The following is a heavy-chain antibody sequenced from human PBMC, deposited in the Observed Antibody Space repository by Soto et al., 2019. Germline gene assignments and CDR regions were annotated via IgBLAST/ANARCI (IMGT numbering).Heavy chain of an antibody. V-gene: IGHV6-1*01. Sequence: SQTLSLTCAISGDSVSSNSAAWNWIRQSPSRGLEWLGRTYYRSKWYNDYAVSVKSRTTINPDTSKNQFSLQLNSVTPEDTAVYYCAGQEAIAVAGTDWFDPWGQGTLVTVSS. CDR2: TYYRSKWYN. D-gene: IGHD6-19*01. CDR3: AGQEAIAVAGTDWFDP. CDR1: GDSVSSNSAA. J-gene: IGHJ5*02.